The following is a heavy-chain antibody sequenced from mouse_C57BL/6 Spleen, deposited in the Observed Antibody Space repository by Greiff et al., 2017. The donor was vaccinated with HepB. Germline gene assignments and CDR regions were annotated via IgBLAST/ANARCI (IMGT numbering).Heavy chain of an antibody. CDR2: IDPANGNT. D-gene: IGHD2-2*01. J-gene: IGHJ3*01. CDR1: GFNIKNTY. Sequence: EVQLQQSVAELVRPGASVKLSCTASGFNIKNTYMHWVKQRPEQGLEWIGRIDPANGNTKYAPKFQGKANRTADPAPNTAYLQLSSLTSEDTVIYYWARTGYGYDKGWFAYWGQGTLVTVAA. CDR3: ARTGYGYDKGWFAY. V-gene: IGHV14-3*01.